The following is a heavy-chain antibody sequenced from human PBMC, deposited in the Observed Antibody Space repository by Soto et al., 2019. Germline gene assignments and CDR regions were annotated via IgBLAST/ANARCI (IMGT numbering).Heavy chain of an antibody. D-gene: IGHD6-6*01. Sequence: PSETLSLTCTVSGGSISSSSYYWGWIRQPPGKGLGWLGSIYYSGSTYYNPSLKSRVTISVDTSKNQFSLKLSSVTAADTAVYYCARQGTDSSSSKSYYFYGMDVWGQGTTVTVSS. CDR2: IYYSGST. CDR3: ARQGTDSSSSKSYYFYGMDV. V-gene: IGHV4-39*01. J-gene: IGHJ6*02. CDR1: GGSISSSSYY.